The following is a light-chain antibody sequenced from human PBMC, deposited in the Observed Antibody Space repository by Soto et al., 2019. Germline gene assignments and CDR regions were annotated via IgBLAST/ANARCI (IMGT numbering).Light chain of an antibody. CDR3: QQYNNWPIT. Sequence: DIQLTQSPSFLSASVGDRVTIACRASQDIKSYLAWYQQKPGKAPKLLIYPASTLQSGVPSRFSGSGSGTEFTLTISSLQSEDFAVYDCQQYNNWPITFGQGTRLEIK. V-gene: IGKV1-9*01. CDR1: QDIKSY. J-gene: IGKJ5*01. CDR2: PAS.